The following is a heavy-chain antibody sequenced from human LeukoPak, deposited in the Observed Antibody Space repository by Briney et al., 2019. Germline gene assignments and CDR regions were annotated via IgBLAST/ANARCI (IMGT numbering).Heavy chain of an antibody. Sequence: SETLSLTCAVYGGPFRGYYWSWIRQPPGKGLEWIGEINHSGSTNYNPSLKSRVTISLDTSMKKFSLKLNSVTAADTAVYYCASTERCSTTCPLDYWGQGTLVTVSS. D-gene: IGHD2-2*01. CDR2: INHSGST. J-gene: IGHJ4*02. CDR3: ASTERCSTTCPLDY. V-gene: IGHV4-34*01. CDR1: GGPFRGYY.